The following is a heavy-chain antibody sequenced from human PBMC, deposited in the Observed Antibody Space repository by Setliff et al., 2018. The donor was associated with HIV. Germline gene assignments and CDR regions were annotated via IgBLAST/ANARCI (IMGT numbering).Heavy chain of an antibody. D-gene: IGHD6-13*01. CDR2: IIPILNVA. CDR3: ARVLKGYSSSYEAFDI. J-gene: IGHJ3*02. Sequence: SVKVSCKASGGAFSSHAINWVRQAPGQGLEWMGGIIPILNVAKYPQKFHGRVTITADKSTSTVYMELSSLRSEDTAMYYCARVLKGYSSSYEAFDIWGQGTKVTVSS. V-gene: IGHV1-69*10. CDR1: GGAFSSHA.